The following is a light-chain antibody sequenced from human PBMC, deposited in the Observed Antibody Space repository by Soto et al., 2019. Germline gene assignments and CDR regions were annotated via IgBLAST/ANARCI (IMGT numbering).Light chain of an antibody. CDR2: DAS. Sequence: EIVLTQSPATLSLSPGERDTLSCRASQSVSSHLTWYQQKPGQAPRLLIYDASNRATGIPARFSGSGSGTDFTLTISSLEPEDFAVYYCQQRTNWRLTFGGGTKVEIK. CDR1: QSVSSH. V-gene: IGKV3-11*01. J-gene: IGKJ4*01. CDR3: QQRTNWRLT.